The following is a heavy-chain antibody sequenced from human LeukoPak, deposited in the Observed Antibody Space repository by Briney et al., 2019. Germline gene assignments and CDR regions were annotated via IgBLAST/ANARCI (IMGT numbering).Heavy chain of an antibody. D-gene: IGHD6-6*01. J-gene: IGHJ4*02. CDR1: GGTFSSYA. Sequence: SVKVSCKASGGTFSSYAISWVRQAPGQGLEWMGGIIPIFGTANYAQKFQGRVTITADESTSTAYMELRSLRSDDTAVYYCARDGGSSLADDYWGQGILVTVSS. CDR3: ARDGGSSLADDY. V-gene: IGHV1-69*13. CDR2: IIPIFGTA.